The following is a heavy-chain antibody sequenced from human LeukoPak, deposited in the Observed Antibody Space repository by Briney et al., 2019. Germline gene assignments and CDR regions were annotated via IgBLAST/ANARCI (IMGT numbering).Heavy chain of an antibody. J-gene: IGHJ6*03. CDR3: ARVSRGKIGYCSGGSRFKRCYYYYMDV. V-gene: IGHV4-34*01. CDR2: INHTGST. CDR1: GESFTTFY. Sequence: PSETLSLTCAVYGESFTTFYWGWIRQTPGKGLEWIGEINHTGSTNYNPSLKSRVTISVDTSKNQFSLKVSSVTAADTAVYYCARVSRGKIGYCSGGSRFKRCYYYYMDVWGKGTTVTVSS. D-gene: IGHD2-15*01.